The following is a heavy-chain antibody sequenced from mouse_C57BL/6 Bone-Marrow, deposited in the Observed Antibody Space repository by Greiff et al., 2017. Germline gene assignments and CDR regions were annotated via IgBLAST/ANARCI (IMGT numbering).Heavy chain of an antibody. Sequence: QVQLQQPGAELVKPGASVKVSCKASGYTFTSYWMHWVKQRPGQGLEWIGRIHPSDSDTNYTQMFKGKATLTVDKSSSTAYMRLSCLTSEDYAVYNYAIPLRGYFGDWGQGTTLSVSS. CDR3: AIPLRGYFGD. V-gene: IGHV1-74*01. CDR1: GYTFTSYW. J-gene: IGHJ2*01. CDR2: IHPSDSDT.